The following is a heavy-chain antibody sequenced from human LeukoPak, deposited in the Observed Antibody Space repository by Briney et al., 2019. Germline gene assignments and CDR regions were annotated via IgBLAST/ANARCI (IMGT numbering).Heavy chain of an antibody. J-gene: IGHJ4*02. CDR1: GYTFTAHD. V-gene: IGHV1-8*03. CDR3: ARGSESSWSHFDY. D-gene: IGHD6-13*01. CDR2: MNPNSGNT. Sequence: ASVKVSCKASGYTFTAHDINWVRQATGQGLEWMGWMNPNSGNTGYAQKFQGRVTITRNTSISTAYMELSSLRSEDTAVYYCARGSESSWSHFDYWGQGTLVTVSS.